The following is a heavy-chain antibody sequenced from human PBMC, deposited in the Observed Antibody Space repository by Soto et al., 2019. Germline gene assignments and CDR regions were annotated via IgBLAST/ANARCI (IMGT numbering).Heavy chain of an antibody. D-gene: IGHD3-22*01. Sequence: GGSLRLSCAASGFTFSSYSMNWVRQPPGKGLEWVSYISSSSSTIYYADSVKGRFTISRDNAKNSLYLQMNSLRDEDTAVYYCARIRTYYYDSSGPVDYWGQGTLVTVSS. CDR1: GFTFSSYS. CDR3: ARIRTYYYDSSGPVDY. CDR2: ISSSSSTI. V-gene: IGHV3-48*02. J-gene: IGHJ4*02.